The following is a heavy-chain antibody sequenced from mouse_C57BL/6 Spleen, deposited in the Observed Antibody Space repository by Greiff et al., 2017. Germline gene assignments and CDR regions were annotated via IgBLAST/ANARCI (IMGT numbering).Heavy chain of an antibody. CDR1: GYTFTDYE. J-gene: IGHJ4*01. Sequence: QVQLQQSGAELVRPGASVTLSCKASGYTFTDYEMHWVKQTPVHGLEWIGAIDPETGGTAYNQKFKGKAILTADKSSSTAYMELRSLTSEDSAVYYCTRYTTVVATGAMDYWGQGTSGTVSS. CDR3: TRYTTVVATGAMDY. CDR2: IDPETGGT. D-gene: IGHD1-1*01. V-gene: IGHV1-15*01.